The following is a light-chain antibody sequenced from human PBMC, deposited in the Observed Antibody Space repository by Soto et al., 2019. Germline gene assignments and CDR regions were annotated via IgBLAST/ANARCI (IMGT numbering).Light chain of an antibody. J-gene: IGLJ3*02. Sequence: QSALTQPRSVSGSTGQSVTISCTGTSGDVGAYGRVSWYQHHPTKAPKLIFYAVTNRPSGVPYRFSGSKSGSTASLTISGLQAADEADYYCCSHAGGSSWVFGGGTKVTVL. CDR2: AVT. V-gene: IGLV2-11*01. CDR1: SGDVGAYGR. CDR3: CSHAGGSSWV.